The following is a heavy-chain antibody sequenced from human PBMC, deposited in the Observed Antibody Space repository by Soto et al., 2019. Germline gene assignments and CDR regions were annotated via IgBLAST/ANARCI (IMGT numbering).Heavy chain of an antibody. CDR2: IRSKAYGGTT. J-gene: IGHJ4*02. V-gene: IGHV3-49*03. CDR3: SRGRGSNWSLGY. D-gene: IGHD1-20*01. Sequence: GGSLRLSCTTSGLIFGDYGMSWFRQAPGKGLEWVSFIRSKAYGGTTEYAASVKGRFTISRDDSKSIAYLQMNSLKTEDTALYYCSRGRGSNWSLGYWGQGTLVTVSS. CDR1: GLIFGDYG.